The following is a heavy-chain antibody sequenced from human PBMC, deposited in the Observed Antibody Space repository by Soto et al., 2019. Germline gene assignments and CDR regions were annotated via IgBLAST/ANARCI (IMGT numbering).Heavy chain of an antibody. CDR1: GYTFTSYA. J-gene: IGHJ4*02. CDR3: ARTMLLLPYYFDY. D-gene: IGHD2-15*01. Sequence: QVQLVQSGAEVKKPGASVKVSCKASGYTFTSYAMHWVRQAPGQRLEWMGWINAGNGNTKYSQKFQGRVTITRDTSASTAYMELSSLRSEDTAVSYCARTMLLLPYYFDYWGQGTLVTVSS. V-gene: IGHV1-3*01. CDR2: INAGNGNT.